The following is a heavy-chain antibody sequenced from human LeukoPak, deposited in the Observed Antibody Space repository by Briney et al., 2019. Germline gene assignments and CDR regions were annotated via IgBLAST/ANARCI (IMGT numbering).Heavy chain of an antibody. D-gene: IGHD5-18*01. J-gene: IGHJ4*02. CDR3: ARGDSYGYDY. Sequence: PSETLSLTCTVSAYSISSGYYWGWIRQPPGKGLERIGSIYHSGSTYYNPSLKSRVTISVDTSKNQFSLKLSSVTTADTAVYYCARGDSYGYDYWGQGTLVTVSS. V-gene: IGHV4-38-2*02. CDR1: AYSISSGYY. CDR2: IYHSGST.